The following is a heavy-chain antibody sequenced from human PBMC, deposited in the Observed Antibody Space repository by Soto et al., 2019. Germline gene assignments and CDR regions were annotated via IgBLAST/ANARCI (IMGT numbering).Heavy chain of an antibody. Sequence: SETLSLTCAVYGGSFSGYYWSWIRQPPGKGLEWIGEINHSGSTNYNPSLKSRVTISVDTSKNQFSLKLSSVTAADTAVYYCAREGNNIVVAEYYYYMDVWGKGTTVTVS. CDR1: GGSFSGYY. CDR3: AREGNNIVVAEYYYYMDV. CDR2: INHSGST. J-gene: IGHJ6*03. V-gene: IGHV4-34*01. D-gene: IGHD2-2*01.